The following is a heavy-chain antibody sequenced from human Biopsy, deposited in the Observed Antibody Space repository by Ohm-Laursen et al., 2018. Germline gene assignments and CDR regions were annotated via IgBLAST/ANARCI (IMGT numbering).Heavy chain of an antibody. CDR3: VRQISGYFPFDF. CDR1: GYSFTNYW. CDR2: IYPGDSDT. V-gene: IGHV5-51*01. D-gene: IGHD5-12*01. J-gene: IGHJ4*02. Sequence: ESLMISCKGSGYSFTNYWIGWVRQMPGKGLEWMGIIYPGDSDTRYSPSFHGQVTISADKSISAAYLQWSSLKASDTAMYYCVRQISGYFPFDFWGQGTLVTVSS.